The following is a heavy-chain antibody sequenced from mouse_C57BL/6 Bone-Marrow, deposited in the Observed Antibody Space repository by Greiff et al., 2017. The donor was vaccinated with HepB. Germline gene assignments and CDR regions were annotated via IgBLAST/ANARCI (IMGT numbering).Heavy chain of an antibody. CDR1: GYTFTSYW. CDR3: AREDWDYAMDY. Sequence: QVQLQQPGAELVKPGASVKLSCKASGYTFTSYWMHCVKQRPGQGLEWIGMIHPNSGSTNYNEKFKSKATLTVDKSSSTAYMQLSSLTSEDSAVYYCAREDWDYAMDYWGQGTSVTVSS. D-gene: IGHD4-1*01. V-gene: IGHV1-64*01. CDR2: IHPNSGST. J-gene: IGHJ4*01.